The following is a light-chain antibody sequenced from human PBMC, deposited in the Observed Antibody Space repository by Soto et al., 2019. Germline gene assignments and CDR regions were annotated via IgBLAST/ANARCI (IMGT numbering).Light chain of an antibody. V-gene: IGKV1-17*01. CDR3: LQHNTYPWT. CDR1: QNINTY. J-gene: IGKJ1*01. CDR2: AAS. Sequence: DIQMTQSPSSLSASVGDRVTITFRASQNINTYLNWYQQKPGKAPKLLIYAASSLQSGVPSRFSGSGSGTEFTLTISSLQPEDFATYYCLQHNTYPWTFGQGTKVDIK.